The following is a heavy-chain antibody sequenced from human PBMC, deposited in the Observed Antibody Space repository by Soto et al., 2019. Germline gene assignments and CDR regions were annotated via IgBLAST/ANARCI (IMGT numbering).Heavy chain of an antibody. Sequence: SETLSLTCAVSGGSFTSNNWWTCVRQPPGQELEWIGEIYRTGSTNYNPSLKSRATISLDKSENQSSLKVTSLTAADTAVYYCASRDPGTSVDYWGQGTLVTVSS. CDR1: GGSFTSNNW. V-gene: IGHV4-4*02. J-gene: IGHJ4*02. CDR3: ASRDPGTSVDY. D-gene: IGHD1-7*01. CDR2: IYRTGST.